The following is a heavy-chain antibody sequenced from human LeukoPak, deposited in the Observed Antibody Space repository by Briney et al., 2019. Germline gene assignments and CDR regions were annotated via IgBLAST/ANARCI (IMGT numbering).Heavy chain of an antibody. V-gene: IGHV4-30-2*01. CDR3: ARDQGQQLVTPYYYYMDV. CDR1: GGSISSGGYY. D-gene: IGHD6-13*01. J-gene: IGHJ6*03. CDR2: IYHSGST. Sequence: PSQTLSLTCTVSGGSISSGGYYWSWIRQPPGKGLEWIGYIYHSGSTYYNPSLKSRVTISVDRSKNQFSLKLSSVTAADTAVYYCARDQGQQLVTPYYYYMDVWGKGTTVTVSS.